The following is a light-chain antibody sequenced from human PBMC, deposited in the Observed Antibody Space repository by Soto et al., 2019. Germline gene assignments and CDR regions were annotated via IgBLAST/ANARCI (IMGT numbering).Light chain of an antibody. CDR1: SNDVGGYNF. CDR2: DVN. J-gene: IGLJ1*01. Sequence: QSALTQPHSLSGSPGQSVTISCTGTSNDVGGYNFVSWYQQHPGKVPKLIIYDVNIRPSGVPDRFSASKSGITASLTISGLQAEDEADYYCCSYVGSDSSFVFGSGTKVTVL. V-gene: IGLV2-11*01. CDR3: CSYVGSDSSFV.